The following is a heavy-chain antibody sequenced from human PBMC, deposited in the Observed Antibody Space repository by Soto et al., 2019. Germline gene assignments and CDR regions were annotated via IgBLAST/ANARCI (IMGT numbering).Heavy chain of an antibody. CDR1: GFTFSSYE. Sequence: PGGSLRLSCAASGFTFSSYEMNWVRQAPGKGLEWVSYISSSGSTIYYADSVKGRFTISRDNAKNSQYLQMNSLRAEDTAVYYCARGVGMAHFDYWGPGTLVTVSS. D-gene: IGHD2-2*01. CDR2: ISSSGSTI. V-gene: IGHV3-48*03. J-gene: IGHJ4*02. CDR3: ARGVGMAHFDY.